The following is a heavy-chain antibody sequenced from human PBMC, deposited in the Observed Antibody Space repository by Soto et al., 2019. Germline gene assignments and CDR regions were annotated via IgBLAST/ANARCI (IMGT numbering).Heavy chain of an antibody. CDR1: GFTFSNYW. D-gene: IGHD1-1*01. CDR2: ISTDGSEK. V-gene: IGHV3-7*04. CDR3: GRAEYNNDGQDL. J-gene: IGHJ6*02. Sequence: DVQLVESGGDLVQPGGSLRLSCATYGFTFSNYWMTWVRQAPGKGLEWLAHISTDGSEKSHVDFVKGLFTISRDNAKDSLSLHMYGVRADDTAIYYCGRAEYNNDGQDLGCPGTTVTVS.